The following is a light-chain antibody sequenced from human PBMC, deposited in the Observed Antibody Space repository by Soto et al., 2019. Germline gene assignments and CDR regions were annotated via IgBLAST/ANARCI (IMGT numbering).Light chain of an antibody. CDR3: QQYDNLTLS. J-gene: IGKJ3*01. Sequence: DIQMTQSPSSLSASVGDRVTITCQASQDISNYLNWYQQKPGKAPKLLIYDASNLETGVPSRFSGSGSGTDFTFTISSLQTEDIATYYCQQYDNLTLSFGPGTKVDIK. V-gene: IGKV1-33*01. CDR2: DAS. CDR1: QDISNY.